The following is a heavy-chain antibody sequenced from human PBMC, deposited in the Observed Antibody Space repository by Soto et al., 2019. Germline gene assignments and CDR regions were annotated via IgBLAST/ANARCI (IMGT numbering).Heavy chain of an antibody. J-gene: IGHJ6*03. Sequence: QVQLVESGGGVVQPGRSLRLSCAASGFTFSSYGMHWVRQAPGKGLEWVAVIWYDGSNKYYADSVKGRFTISRDNYKNTLYLQMNSLRAEDTAVYYCARELRLYYYYDMDVWGKGTTVTVSS. V-gene: IGHV3-33*01. CDR2: IWYDGSNK. D-gene: IGHD3-3*01. CDR3: ARELRLYYYYDMDV. CDR1: GFTFSSYG.